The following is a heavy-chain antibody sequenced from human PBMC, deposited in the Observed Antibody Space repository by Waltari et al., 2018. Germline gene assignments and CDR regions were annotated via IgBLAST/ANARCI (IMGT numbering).Heavy chain of an antibody. CDR2: IYSGGST. V-gene: IGHV3-53*01. CDR1: GFTVSSNY. Sequence: EVQLVESGGGLIQPGGSLRLSCAASGFTVSSNYMSWVRQAPGKGLEWVSVIYSGGSTYYADSVKGRFTISRDKSKTTLYLQMNSLSAEDTAVYYGARIGMHYYGMDVWGQGTTVTVSS. J-gene: IGHJ6*02. CDR3: ARIGMHYYGMDV.